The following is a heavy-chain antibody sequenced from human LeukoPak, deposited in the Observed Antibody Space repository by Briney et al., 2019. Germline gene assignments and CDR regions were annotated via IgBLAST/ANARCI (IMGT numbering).Heavy chain of an antibody. Sequence: PGGSLRLSCAASGFTFSSYSMNWVRQAPGKGLEWVANIKKDGSENYYVDPVKGRFTISRDNAKKSLYLQMKSLRAEDTAVYYCAELGITMIGGVWGKGTTVTISS. CDR1: GFTFSSYS. J-gene: IGHJ6*04. CDR2: IKKDGSEN. D-gene: IGHD3-10*02. CDR3: AELGITMIGGV. V-gene: IGHV3-7*01.